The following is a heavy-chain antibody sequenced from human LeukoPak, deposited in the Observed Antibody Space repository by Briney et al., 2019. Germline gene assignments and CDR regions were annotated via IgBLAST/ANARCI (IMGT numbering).Heavy chain of an antibody. Sequence: ASVKVSCKASGYTFTGYYIFWMRQPPGQGLEWMGWINPKNGTTKYAQKSQGRVTLTRDTSISTAYMEISRVTYDDTAVYFCARGVGSTAVLDHWGQGTLVTVSS. D-gene: IGHD1-26*01. CDR2: INPKNGTT. CDR1: GYTFTGYY. V-gene: IGHV1-2*02. J-gene: IGHJ4*02. CDR3: ARGVGSTAVLDH.